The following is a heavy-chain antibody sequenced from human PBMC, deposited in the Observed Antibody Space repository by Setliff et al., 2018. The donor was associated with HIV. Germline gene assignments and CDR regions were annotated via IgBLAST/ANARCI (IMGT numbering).Heavy chain of an antibody. D-gene: IGHD1-26*01. Sequence: SETLSLTCTVSGGSMSTHYWSWIRQTPGKGLEWIGHIYTTGSTHYNPSLRSRVTISIDTSKSHFSLRLKSVTAADTAPYYCASGSPFDGFDMWGQGTMVTVSS. J-gene: IGHJ3*02. CDR3: ASGSPFDGFDM. V-gene: IGHV4-59*11. CDR1: GGSMSTHY. CDR2: IYTTGST.